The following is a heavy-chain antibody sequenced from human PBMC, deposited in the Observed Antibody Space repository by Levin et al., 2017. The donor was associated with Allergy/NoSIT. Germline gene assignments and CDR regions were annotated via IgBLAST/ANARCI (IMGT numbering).Heavy chain of an antibody. CDR3: ARGRLFCSGGSCYWSHYFDY. CDR1: DRSFSSYS. D-gene: IGHD2-15*01. Sequence: SQTLSLTCAVYDRSFSSYSWTWIRQSPGKGLEWIGEIDDSGRANYNPSLQSRVTISVDTSKKQFSLMLSSVTAADTAVYYCARGRLFCSGGSCYWSHYFDYWGQGTLVTVSS. CDR2: IDDSGRA. V-gene: IGHV4-34*01. J-gene: IGHJ4*02.